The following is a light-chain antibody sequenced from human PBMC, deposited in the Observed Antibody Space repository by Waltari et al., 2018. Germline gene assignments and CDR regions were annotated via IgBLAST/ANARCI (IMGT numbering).Light chain of an antibody. CDR1: SSDIGRYDI. Sequence: QSALTQPAAVSGSPGQSVTISCTGASSDIGRYDIVSGYQQHPANALKLVNSDFSKRPSCVSDSFSGSKSGDAAPLTISGLQFEAEADYYCCSYAGNYIWVFGGGNRLTVL. CDR2: DFS. J-gene: IGLJ3*02. CDR3: CSYAGNYIWV. V-gene: IGLV2-23*02.